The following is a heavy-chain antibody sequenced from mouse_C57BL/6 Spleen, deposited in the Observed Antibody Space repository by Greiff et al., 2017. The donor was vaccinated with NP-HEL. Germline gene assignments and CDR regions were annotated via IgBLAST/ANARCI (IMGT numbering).Heavy chain of an antibody. Sequence: QVQLQQPGAELVKPGASVKVSCKASGYTFTSYWMHWVKQRPGQGLEWIGRIHPSDSDTNYNQKFKGKATLTVDKSSSTAYMQLSSLTSEDSAVXSCATFITTVVATDYWGQGTTLTVSS. CDR2: IHPSDSDT. CDR1: GYTFTSYW. J-gene: IGHJ2*01. V-gene: IGHV1-74*01. CDR3: ATFITTVVATDY. D-gene: IGHD1-1*01.